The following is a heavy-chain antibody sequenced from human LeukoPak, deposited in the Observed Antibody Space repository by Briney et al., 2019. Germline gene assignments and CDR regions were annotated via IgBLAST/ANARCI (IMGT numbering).Heavy chain of an antibody. CDR3: AAHPDSSSWYPLRGDDY. V-gene: IGHV3-21*01. CDR2: ISSSSSYI. J-gene: IGHJ4*02. Sequence: PGGSLRLSCAASGFTFSSYSMNWVRQAPGKGLEWVSSISSSSSYIYYADSVKGRFTISRDNAKNSLYLQMNSLRAEDTAVYYCAAHPDSSSWYPLRGDDYWGQGTLVTVSS. D-gene: IGHD6-13*01. CDR1: GFTFSSYS.